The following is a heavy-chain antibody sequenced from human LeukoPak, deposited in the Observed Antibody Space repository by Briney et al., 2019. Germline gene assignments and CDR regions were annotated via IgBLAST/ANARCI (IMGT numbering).Heavy chain of an antibody. D-gene: IGHD3-10*01. J-gene: IGHJ3*02. V-gene: IGHV4-38-2*02. CDR3: ASTSSLYDAFDI. CDR1: GYSISSGYY. Sequence: PSETLSLTCTVSGYSISSGYYWGWIRQPPGKGLEWIGNIYHSGSTYYNPSLKSRVTISVDMSKSQFSLKLTSVTAADTAVYFCASTSSLYDAFDIWGQGTMVTVSS. CDR2: IYHSGST.